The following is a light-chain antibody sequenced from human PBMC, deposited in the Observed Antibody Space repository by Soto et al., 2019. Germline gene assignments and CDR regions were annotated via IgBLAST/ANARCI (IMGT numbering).Light chain of an antibody. J-gene: IGKJ2*01. CDR2: KAS. Sequence: DIQMTHSPSTLSASVGDRVTITFRASQTINIWLAWYQQKPGKAPKLLIHKASSLESGVPSGFSGSGSGTEFTLTITSLQPDDFATYYCQQYNSYPYTFGQGTKVDIK. CDR3: QQYNSYPYT. CDR1: QTINIW. V-gene: IGKV1-5*03.